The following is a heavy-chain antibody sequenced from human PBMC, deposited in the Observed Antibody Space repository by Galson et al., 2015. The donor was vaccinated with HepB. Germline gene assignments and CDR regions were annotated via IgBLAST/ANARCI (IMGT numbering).Heavy chain of an antibody. J-gene: IGHJ4*02. Sequence: SLRLSCAASGFTFSSYGMHWVRQAPGKGLEWVAVIWYDGSNKYYADSVKGRFTISRDNSKNTLYLQMNSLRAEDTAVYYCARDRGYSSSWRFWLGYWGQGTLVTVSS. V-gene: IGHV3-33*08. CDR3: ARDRGYSSSWRFWLGY. CDR1: GFTFSSYG. CDR2: IWYDGSNK. D-gene: IGHD6-13*01.